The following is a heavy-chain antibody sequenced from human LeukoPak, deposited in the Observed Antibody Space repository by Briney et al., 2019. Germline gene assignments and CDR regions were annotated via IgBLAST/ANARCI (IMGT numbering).Heavy chain of an antibody. CDR3: ARGSWDDVGYYYYYYMDV. V-gene: IGHV1-69*05. CDR2: TIPLFGTT. J-gene: IGHJ6*03. Sequence: SVKVSCKASGGSFSSHAVGWVRQAPGQGLVWLGGTIPLFGTTRYAQKFQGRVTITTDESTRTAYMDLSSLTSEDTAVYYCARGSWDDVGYYYYYYMDVWGKGSTVTVSS. D-gene: IGHD1-1*01. CDR1: GGSFSSHA.